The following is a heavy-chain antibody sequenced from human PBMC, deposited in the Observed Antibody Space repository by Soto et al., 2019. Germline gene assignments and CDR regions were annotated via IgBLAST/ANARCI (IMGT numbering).Heavy chain of an antibody. Sequence: QVQLVQSGAEVKKPGASVKVSCKASGYSYTRYGFSWVRQAPGQGLEWMGWISAYSDDTSYAQKFRGRVTMTTDTSTSTVYMELRSLRYDDTAVYYCARNPLGQLGIGPGDCWGQGTLVTVSS. CDR3: ARNPLGQLGIGPGDC. J-gene: IGHJ4*02. D-gene: IGHD7-27*01. V-gene: IGHV1-18*01. CDR1: GYSYTRYG. CDR2: ISAYSDDT.